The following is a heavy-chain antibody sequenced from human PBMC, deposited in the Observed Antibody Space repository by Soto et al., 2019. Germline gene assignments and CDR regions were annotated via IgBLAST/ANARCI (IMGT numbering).Heavy chain of an antibody. J-gene: IGHJ4*02. CDR1: GGTFSSYT. D-gene: IGHD2-2*01. Sequence: QVQLVHSGAEVKKPGSSVKVSCKASGGTFSSYTISWVRQAPGQGLEWMGRIIPILGIANYAQKFQGRVTITADKSTSTAYMELSSLRSEDTAVYYCARVGHCSSTSCSPFDYWGQGTLVTVSS. CDR3: ARVGHCSSTSCSPFDY. CDR2: IIPILGIA. V-gene: IGHV1-69*02.